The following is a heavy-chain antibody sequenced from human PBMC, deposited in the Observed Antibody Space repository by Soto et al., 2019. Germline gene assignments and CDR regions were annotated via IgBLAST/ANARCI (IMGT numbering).Heavy chain of an antibody. D-gene: IGHD2-8*02. CDR1: GRSFLVYY. CDR3: ARDKITGLFDY. Sequence: SATLSLTCAFHGRSFLVYYWTWMRQPPGTGLEWIGEINHSGSTNYNPSLKSRVTISVDTSKNQFSLKLTSVTAADTAVYYCARDKITGLFDYWGQGTRVTVS. J-gene: IGHJ4*02. CDR2: INHSGST. V-gene: IGHV4-34*01.